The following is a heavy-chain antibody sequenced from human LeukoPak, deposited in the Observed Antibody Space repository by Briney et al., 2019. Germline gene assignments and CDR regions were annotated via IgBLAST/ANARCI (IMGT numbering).Heavy chain of an antibody. V-gene: IGHV4-61*02. CDR2: IYTSGRT. Sequence: PSETLSLTCTVSGGSISSGSHYCSWIRQPAGKGLEWIGRIYTSGRTNYNPSLKSRVTISVDTSKNQFSLKLSSVTAADTAVYYCASYGDSDAFDIWGQGTMVTVSS. D-gene: IGHD4-17*01. CDR1: GGSISSGSHY. CDR3: ASYGDSDAFDI. J-gene: IGHJ3*02.